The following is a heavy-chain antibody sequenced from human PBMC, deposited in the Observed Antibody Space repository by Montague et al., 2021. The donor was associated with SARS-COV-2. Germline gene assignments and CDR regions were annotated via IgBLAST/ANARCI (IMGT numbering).Heavy chain of an antibody. CDR2: IYWTGYT. J-gene: IGHJ3*02. CDR3: ARDASSGYLDAIAI. Sequence: SETLSLTCTVSGDSISDYYWSWIRQPPGKGLEWIGYIYWTGYTNNSPSLKSRVSLSVDTSKNQFYLTLSSVTAADTAIYYCARDASSGYLDAIAIWGQGTLVTVSS. V-gene: IGHV4-59*01. CDR1: GDSISDYY. D-gene: IGHD5-12*01.